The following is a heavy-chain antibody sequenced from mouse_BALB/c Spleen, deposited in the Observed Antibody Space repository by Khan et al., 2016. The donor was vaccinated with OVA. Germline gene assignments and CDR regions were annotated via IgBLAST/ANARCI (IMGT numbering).Heavy chain of an antibody. D-gene: IGHD3-1*01. CDR1: GYTFTSYD. CDR3: ARGVFGLQTWFAY. J-gene: IGHJ3*01. Sequence: SGPELVKPGASVKMSCKASGYTFTSYDMHWVKQKPGQGLEWIGYINPYNDYNKFNEKFKGKATLTSDKSSSTAYMELSSLTSEDSAVYYCARGVFGLQTWFAYWGQGTLVTVSA. V-gene: IGHV1S136*01. CDR2: INPYNDYN.